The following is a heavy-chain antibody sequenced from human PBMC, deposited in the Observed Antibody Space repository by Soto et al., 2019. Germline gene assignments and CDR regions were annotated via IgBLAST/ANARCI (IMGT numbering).Heavy chain of an antibody. D-gene: IGHD2-21*02. CDR2: IYYSGST. CDR1: GGSISSAGYY. J-gene: IGHJ5*02. V-gene: IGHV4-31*03. CDR3: ARADMVVTASRYNWFDP. Sequence: NPSETLSLTCSVSGGSISSAGYYWSWIRQHPGKGLEWIGYIYYSGSTYYNPSLKSRVTISVDTSKNQFSLKLSSVTAADTAVYYCARADMVVTASRYNWFDPWGQGALVTVSS.